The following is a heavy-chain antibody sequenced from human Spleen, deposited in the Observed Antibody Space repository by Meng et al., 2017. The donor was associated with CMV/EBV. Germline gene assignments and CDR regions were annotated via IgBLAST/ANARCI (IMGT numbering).Heavy chain of an antibody. Sequence: SCRTSGYPLPASYLHWVRQAPGQGLQWMGWINPNNGASNCTQKFQGRLTVTRDTSISTVYVELSRLRSDDTAVYYCARVGRGLFYDYWGQGTLVTVSS. CDR1: GYPLPASY. D-gene: IGHD3-10*01. V-gene: IGHV1-2*02. CDR2: INPNNGAS. CDR3: ARVGRGLFYDY. J-gene: IGHJ4*02.